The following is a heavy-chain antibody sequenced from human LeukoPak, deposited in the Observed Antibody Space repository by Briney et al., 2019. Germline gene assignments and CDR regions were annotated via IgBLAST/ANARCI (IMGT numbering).Heavy chain of an antibody. V-gene: IGHV3-23*01. CDR1: GFTFSSYA. D-gene: IGHD3-22*01. Sequence: GGSLRLSCAASGFTFSSYAMCWVRQAPGKGLEWVSAISGSGGSTYYADSVKGRFTISRDNSKNTLYLQMNSLRAEDTAVYYCAKVTYYYDSSGYRDDAFDIWGQGTMVTVSS. J-gene: IGHJ3*02. CDR2: ISGSGGST. CDR3: AKVTYYYDSSGYRDDAFDI.